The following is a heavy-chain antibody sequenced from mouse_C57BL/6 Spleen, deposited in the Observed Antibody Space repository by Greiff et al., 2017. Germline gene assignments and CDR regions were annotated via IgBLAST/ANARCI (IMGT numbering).Heavy chain of an antibody. CDR3: TTASSGYYAMDY. V-gene: IGHV14-4*01. CDR2: IDPETGDT. CDR1: GFNIKDDY. Sequence: VQLQQSGAELVRPGASVKLSCTASGFNIKDDYMPWVKQRPEQGLEWIGWIDPETGDTEYDSKFQGKATLTADTSANTAYLQLSSLTSADTAVYYCTTASSGYYAMDYWGQGTSVTVSS. J-gene: IGHJ4*01. D-gene: IGHD3-2*02.